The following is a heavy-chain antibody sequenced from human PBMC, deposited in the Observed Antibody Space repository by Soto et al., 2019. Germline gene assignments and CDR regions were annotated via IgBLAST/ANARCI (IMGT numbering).Heavy chain of an antibody. D-gene: IGHD3-16*01. J-gene: IGHJ4*02. V-gene: IGHV3-9*01. CDR3: VKDKTLPTSYFDH. CDR2: IYWNSGTI. CDR1: GFTFDDYA. Sequence: EVQLVGSGGGLVQPGRSLRLSCAASGFTFDDYAMHWVRQAPGKGLEWVSGIYWNSGTIEYADFVKGRFTISRDNAKNYLYLQMNSLRPEDTAVYYCVKDKTLPTSYFDHWGQGTPVTVSS.